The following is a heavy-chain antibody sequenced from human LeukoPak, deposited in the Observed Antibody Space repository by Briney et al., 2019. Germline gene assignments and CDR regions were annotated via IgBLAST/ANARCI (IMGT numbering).Heavy chain of an antibody. D-gene: IGHD5-24*01. CDR2: ISSSSSYI. J-gene: IGHJ4*02. CDR1: GFTFSSYS. CDR3: ARWSGMATVTSDY. V-gene: IGHV3-21*01. Sequence: GGSLRLSCAASGFTFSSYSMNWVRQAPGKGLEWVSSISSSSSYIYYADSVKGRFTISRDNAKNSLYLQMNSLRAEDTAVYYCARWSGMATVTSDYWGQGTLVTVSS.